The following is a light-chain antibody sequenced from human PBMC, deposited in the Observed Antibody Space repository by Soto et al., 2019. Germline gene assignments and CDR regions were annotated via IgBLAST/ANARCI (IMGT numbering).Light chain of an antibody. J-gene: IGKJ1*01. V-gene: IGKV1D-12*01. CDR3: QQANSFPRT. CDR2: AAS. Sequence: DIQMTQSPSSVSASVGDRVTITCRASQAISTWLAWYQQKPGKAPKLLIYAASNLQTGVPSRFSGSGSGTDFTLPISRLQPEDFATYYCQQANSFPRTFGQGTTVQIK. CDR1: QAISTW.